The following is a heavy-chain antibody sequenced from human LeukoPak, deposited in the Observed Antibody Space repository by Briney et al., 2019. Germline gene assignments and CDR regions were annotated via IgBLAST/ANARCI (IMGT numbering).Heavy chain of an antibody. CDR1: GFTFSSYG. Sequence: PGRSLRLSCAAPGFTFSSYGMHWVRQAPGKGLEWVAVIWYDGSNKYYADSVKGRFTISRDNSKNTLYLQMNSLRAEDTAVYYCANGRWELRRPCDYWGQGTLVTVSS. V-gene: IGHV3-33*06. CDR3: ANGRWELRRPCDY. CDR2: IWYDGSNK. D-gene: IGHD1-26*01. J-gene: IGHJ4*02.